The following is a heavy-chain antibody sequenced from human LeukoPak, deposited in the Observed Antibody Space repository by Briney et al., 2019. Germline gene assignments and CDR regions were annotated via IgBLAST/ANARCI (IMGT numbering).Heavy chain of an antibody. V-gene: IGHV4-31*03. D-gene: IGHD6-13*01. CDR3: ARGDSYSSSWKGNWFDP. Sequence: SETLSLTCTVSGGSISSGGYYWSWIRQHPGKGLEWIGYIYYSGSTYYNPSLKSRVTISVDTSKNQFSLKLSSVTAADTAVYYCARGDSYSSSWKGNWFDPRGQGTLVTVSS. CDR2: IYYSGST. J-gene: IGHJ5*02. CDR1: GGSISSGGYY.